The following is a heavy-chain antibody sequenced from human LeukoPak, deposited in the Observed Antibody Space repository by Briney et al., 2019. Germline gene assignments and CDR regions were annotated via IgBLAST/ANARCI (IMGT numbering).Heavy chain of an antibody. CDR2: IWYDASNK. D-gene: IGHD3-10*01. Sequence: GRSLRFSCAASGFTFSSYGMHWVRQAPGKGLEWVALIWYDASNKYYADSVKGRFTISRDNSKNTLYLQMNSLRAEDTAVYYCARSLMVRGVISPYDAFDIWGQGTMVTVSS. V-gene: IGHV3-33*01. CDR1: GFTFSSYG. CDR3: ARSLMVRGVISPYDAFDI. J-gene: IGHJ3*02.